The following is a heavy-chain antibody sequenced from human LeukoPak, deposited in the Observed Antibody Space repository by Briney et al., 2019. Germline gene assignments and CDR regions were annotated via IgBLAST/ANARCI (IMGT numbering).Heavy chain of an antibody. J-gene: IGHJ4*02. V-gene: IGHV3-23*01. D-gene: IGHD5-12*01. Sequence: PGGSLRLSCAASGFTFSSHAMSWVRQAPGKGLEWVSAISGSGSNTHYADSVKGRFTISRDNAKNSLYLEMNSLRVEDTAVYYCARDLGHTGYDLYDYWGQGTLVTVSS. CDR1: GFTFSSHA. CDR3: ARDLGHTGYDLYDY. CDR2: ISGSGSNT.